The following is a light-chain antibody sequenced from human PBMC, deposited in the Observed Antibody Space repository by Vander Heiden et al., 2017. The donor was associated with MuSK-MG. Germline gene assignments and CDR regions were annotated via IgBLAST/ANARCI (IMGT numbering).Light chain of an antibody. V-gene: IGLV3-25*03. J-gene: IGLJ2*01. CDR3: QSADSSGTYRV. CDR2: KDS. CDR1: ALPKQY. Sequence: SYELTQPPSVSVSPGQTARITCSGDALPKQYAYWYQQKPGQAPVLVIYKDSARPSGIPERFSGSSSGTTVTLTFSGVQAEDEADYYCQSADSSGTYRVFGGGTKLTVL.